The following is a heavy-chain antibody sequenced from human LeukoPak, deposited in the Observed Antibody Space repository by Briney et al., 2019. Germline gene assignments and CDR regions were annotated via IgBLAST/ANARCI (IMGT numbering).Heavy chain of an antibody. CDR2: ISGSGSTT. V-gene: IGHV3-23*01. D-gene: IGHD4-11*01. CDR3: ARGTTAKAFDI. CDR1: GFTFSSYA. Sequence: GGSLRPSCVASGFTFSSYAISWVRQAPGKGLEWVSGISGSGSTTNYADSVKGRFTISRDNSKNTLYLQMNSLRAEDTAVYYCARGTTAKAFDIWGQGTMVTVSS. J-gene: IGHJ3*02.